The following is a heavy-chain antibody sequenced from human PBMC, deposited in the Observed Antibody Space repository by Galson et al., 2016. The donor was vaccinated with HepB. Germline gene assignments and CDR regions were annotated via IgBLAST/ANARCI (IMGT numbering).Heavy chain of an antibody. CDR3: VRGFLSNSFDY. CDR2: ISSSSSYI. V-gene: IGHV3-21*06. CDR1: GFTFSSYS. Sequence: SLRLSCAASGFTFSSYSMNWVRQAPGKGLEWVSSISSSSSYIHYADSVKGRFTISRDNARNSVLLQMRSLRAEDTAIYYCVRGFLSNSFDYWGQGVLVTVAS. J-gene: IGHJ4*02. D-gene: IGHD2/OR15-2a*01.